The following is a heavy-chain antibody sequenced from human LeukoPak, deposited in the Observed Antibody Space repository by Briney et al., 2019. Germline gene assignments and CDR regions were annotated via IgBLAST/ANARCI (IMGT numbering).Heavy chain of an antibody. CDR2: IRYHGGEQ. D-gene: IGHD2/OR15-2a*01. V-gene: IGHV3-30*02. Sequence: GGSLRLSCAASGFSFSAYGMHWVRQAPGKGPEWVTFIRYHGGEQFYADSVKGRFTISRDNSKNALYLQMDSLRPEDTAVYYCAKEEYGISPSFDHWGQGTLVTVSA. J-gene: IGHJ4*02. CDR1: GFSFSAYG. CDR3: AKEEYGISPSFDH.